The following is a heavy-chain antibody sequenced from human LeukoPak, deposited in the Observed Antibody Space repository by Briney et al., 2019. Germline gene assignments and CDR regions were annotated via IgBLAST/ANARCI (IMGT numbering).Heavy chain of an antibody. CDR2: SYYSGLT. Sequence: PSETLSLTCAVYGGSFSGYYWSWIRQPPGKGLEWIGYSYYSGLTNYNPSLKSRVTISVDTSKKQSSLKLSSVTAADTAVYYCTRRSDYMDSWGQGTLVTVSS. V-gene: IGHV4-34*11. CDR1: GGSFSGYY. J-gene: IGHJ4*02. CDR3: TRRSDYMDS.